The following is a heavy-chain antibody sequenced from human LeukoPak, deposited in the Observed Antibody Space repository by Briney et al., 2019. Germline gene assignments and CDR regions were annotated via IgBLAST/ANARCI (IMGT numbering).Heavy chain of an antibody. CDR3: ARGQGGRYYDSSPPPVSY. CDR1: GFTVSSNY. D-gene: IGHD3-22*01. CDR2: IYSGGST. J-gene: IGHJ4*02. V-gene: IGHV3-66*01. Sequence: PGGSLRLSCAASGFTVSSNYMSWVRQAPGKGLEWVSVIYSGGSTYYADSVKGRFTISRDNSKNTLYLQMNSLRAEDTAVYYCARGQGGRYYDSSPPPVSYWGQGTLVTVSS.